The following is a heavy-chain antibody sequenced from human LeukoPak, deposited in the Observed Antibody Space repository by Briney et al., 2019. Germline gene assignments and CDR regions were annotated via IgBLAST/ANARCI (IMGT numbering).Heavy chain of an antibody. Sequence: GGSLRLSCAASGFTFSSYAMSWVRQAPGKGLEWVSAISVSGGSTYYADSVKGRFTISRDNSKNTLYLQMNSLRAEDTAVYYCANVSPIYDSSGNDAFDIWGQGTMVTVSS. CDR1: GFTFSSYA. D-gene: IGHD3-22*01. CDR3: ANVSPIYDSSGNDAFDI. V-gene: IGHV3-23*01. CDR2: ISVSGGST. J-gene: IGHJ3*02.